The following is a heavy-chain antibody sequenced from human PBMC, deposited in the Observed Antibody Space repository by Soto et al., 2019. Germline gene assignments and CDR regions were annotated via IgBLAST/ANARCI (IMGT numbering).Heavy chain of an antibody. D-gene: IGHD4-17*01. Sequence: QVHLVQSGAEVKKPGSSVKVSCKYSGGTFRTESINWVRQAPGQGPEWMGGILLFFGTADYAPRFQGRVTITADGATTTAYMELRSLTSQDTAVYFWARGHEYGCNSDAFDVWGQGTMVTVSS. V-gene: IGHV1-69*13. CDR3: ARGHEYGCNSDAFDV. J-gene: IGHJ3*01. CDR1: GGTFRTES. CDR2: ILLFFGTA.